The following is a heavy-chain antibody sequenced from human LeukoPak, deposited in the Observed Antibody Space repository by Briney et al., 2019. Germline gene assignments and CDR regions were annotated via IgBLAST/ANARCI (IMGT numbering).Heavy chain of an antibody. D-gene: IGHD6-19*01. CDR1: GFTFSGYW. Sequence: GGSLSLSCAASGFTFSGYWMGCVPQAPGMGLEWVANIKQDGSEKYYVDSVKGRFTISRDNAKNSLYLQMNSLRAEDTALYYCASIEVAGRAFDIWGQGTMVTVSS. V-gene: IGHV3-7*01. CDR2: IKQDGSEK. CDR3: ASIEVAGRAFDI. J-gene: IGHJ3*02.